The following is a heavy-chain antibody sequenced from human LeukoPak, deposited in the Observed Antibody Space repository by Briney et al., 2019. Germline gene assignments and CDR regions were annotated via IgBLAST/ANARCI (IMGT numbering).Heavy chain of an antibody. CDR2: ISGSGDNT. V-gene: IGHV3-23*01. CDR1: GFTFSTYG. J-gene: IGHJ5*02. Sequence: GGSLRLSCAASGFTFSTYGMHWVRQAPGKGLEWVSGISGSGDNTYYADSVKGRFTISRDNSKNTLYLQMNSLRADDTAVYYCAKGGLVHRFDPWGQGTLVTVSS. CDR3: AKGGLVHRFDP.